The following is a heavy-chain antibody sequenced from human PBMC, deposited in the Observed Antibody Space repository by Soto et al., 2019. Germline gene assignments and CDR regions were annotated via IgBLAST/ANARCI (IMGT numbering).Heavy chain of an antibody. CDR3: AKDTYYHDSSGYYVFDY. D-gene: IGHD3-22*01. V-gene: IGHV3-30-3*02. CDR1: GVTFSSYG. CDR2: ISYDGSNK. Sequence: GGFLRLSCALSGVTFSSYGMHWVSKTQGKGLEWVAGISYDGSNKYYVDSMKGRLTISRDNSKNTLDLQMNSLRAEDTAVYYCAKDTYYHDSSGYYVFDYWGPGTLVTVSS. J-gene: IGHJ4*02.